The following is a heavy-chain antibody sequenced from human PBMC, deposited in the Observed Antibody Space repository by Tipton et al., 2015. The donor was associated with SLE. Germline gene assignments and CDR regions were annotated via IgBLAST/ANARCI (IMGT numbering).Heavy chain of an antibody. V-gene: IGHV4-39*07. CDR3: ARDRVTYFDL. J-gene: IGHJ2*01. D-gene: IGHD2-21*02. Sequence: TLSLTCNVSGGSVGTSTNYWAWIRQPPGQGLEWIGTIFYAGSTHYNPSLNSRVTMSIDTSKNQFSLKLSSVTAADTAAYSCARDRVTYFDLWGRGTLVTVSS. CDR1: GGSVGTSTNY. CDR2: IFYAGST.